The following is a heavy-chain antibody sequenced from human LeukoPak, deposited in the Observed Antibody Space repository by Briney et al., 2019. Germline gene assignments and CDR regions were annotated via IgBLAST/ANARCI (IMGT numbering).Heavy chain of an antibody. J-gene: IGHJ6*02. CDR3: ARRQDPYYGDYYYVMDV. Sequence: PGGSLRLSCAASGFTFSSYAMSWVRQAPGKGLEWVSAISGSGGSTYYADSVKGRFTISRDNSKNTLYLQMNSLIAEDTAVYSCARRQDPYYGDYYYVMDVWGQETTVTVSS. D-gene: IGHD4-17*01. V-gene: IGHV3-23*01. CDR2: ISGSGGST. CDR1: GFTFSSYA.